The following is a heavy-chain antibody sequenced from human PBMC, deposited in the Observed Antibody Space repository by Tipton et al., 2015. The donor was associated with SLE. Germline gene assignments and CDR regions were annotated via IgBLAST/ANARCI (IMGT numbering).Heavy chain of an antibody. J-gene: IGHJ3*02. V-gene: IGHV4-34*01. D-gene: IGHD6-13*01. Sequence: TLSLTCAVYGGSFSGYYWSWIRQPPGKGLEWIGEINHSGSTNYNPSLKSRVTISVDTSKNQFSLKLNSVTAADTAVYYCARVVAAAGTAFDIWGQGTMVTVPS. CDR1: GGSFSGYY. CDR2: INHSGST. CDR3: ARVVAAAGTAFDI.